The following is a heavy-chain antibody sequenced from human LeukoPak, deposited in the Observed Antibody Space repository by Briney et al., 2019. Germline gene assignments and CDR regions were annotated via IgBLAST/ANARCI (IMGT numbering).Heavy chain of an antibody. V-gene: IGHV3-30*02. J-gene: IGHJ3*02. Sequence: PGGSLRLSCAASGFTFNDYAMYWVRQSPGRGLEWVALIRDDGSDTYHADSVKGRFTISRDNSKNTVCLRMNSLRGEDSAIYYCAKSDGHGTGYGFHIWGQGTMVTVSS. CDR1: GFTFNDYA. CDR3: AKSDGHGTGYGFHI. CDR2: IRDDGSDT. D-gene: IGHD6-19*01.